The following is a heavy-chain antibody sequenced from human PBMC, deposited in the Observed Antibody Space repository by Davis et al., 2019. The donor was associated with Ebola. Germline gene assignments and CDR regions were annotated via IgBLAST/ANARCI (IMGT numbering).Heavy chain of an antibody. CDR3: ARQVVSGFLEWIYYFDY. J-gene: IGHJ4*02. Sequence: SETLSLTCTVSGGSISSSSYYWGWIRQPPGKGLEWIGSIYYSGSTYHNPSLKSRVTISVDTSKNQFSLKLSSVTAADTAVYYCARQVVSGFLEWIYYFDYWGQGTLVTVSS. D-gene: IGHD3-3*01. CDR2: IYYSGST. CDR1: GGSISSSSYY. V-gene: IGHV4-39*01.